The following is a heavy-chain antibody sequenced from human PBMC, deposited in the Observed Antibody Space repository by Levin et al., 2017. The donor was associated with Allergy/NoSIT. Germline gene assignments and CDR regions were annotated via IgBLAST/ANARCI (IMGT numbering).Heavy chain of an antibody. Sequence: PSETLSLTCTVSGDSVSPYYWTWIRQPPGKGLEWIGYIDFSGGTNYSPSLMSRVTMSLDTSKNQVSLRLRSVTTADTAIYYCARCAPKKNYYYGVDVWGQGTTVTVSS. V-gene: IGHV4-59*02. CDR1: GDSVSPYY. J-gene: IGHJ6*02. CDR3: ARCAPKKNYYYGVDV. CDR2: IDFSGGT.